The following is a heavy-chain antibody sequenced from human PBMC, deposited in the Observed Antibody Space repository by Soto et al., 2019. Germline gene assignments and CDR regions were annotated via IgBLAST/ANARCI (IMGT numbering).Heavy chain of an antibody. D-gene: IGHD2-15*01. CDR1: GGTFSSYA. CDR2: IIPIFGTA. CDR3: AREGPIVVVVAASVGNWFDP. Sequence: QVQLVQSGAEVKKPGSSVKVSCKASGGTFSSYAISWVRQAPGQGLEWMGGIIPIFGTANYAQKFQGRVTITADESTSTAYMELRSLRSEDTAVYYCAREGPIVVVVAASVGNWFDPWGQGTLVTVSS. V-gene: IGHV1-69*12. J-gene: IGHJ5*02.